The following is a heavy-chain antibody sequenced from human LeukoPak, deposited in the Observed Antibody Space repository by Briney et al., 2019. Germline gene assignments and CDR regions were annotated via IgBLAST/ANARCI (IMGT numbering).Heavy chain of an antibody. CDR2: IYYSGST. D-gene: IGHD3-10*01. Sequence: SETLSLTCTVSGGSISSYYWSWIRQPPGKGLEWIGYIYYSGSTNYNPSLKSRVTISVDTSKNQFSLKLSSVTAADTAVYYCARHSPGLAHDAFDIWGQGTMVTVSS. J-gene: IGHJ3*02. V-gene: IGHV4-59*08. CDR3: ARHSPGLAHDAFDI. CDR1: GGSISSYY.